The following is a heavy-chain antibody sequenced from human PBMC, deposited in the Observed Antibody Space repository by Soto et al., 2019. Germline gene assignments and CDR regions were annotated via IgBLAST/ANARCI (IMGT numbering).Heavy chain of an antibody. D-gene: IGHD3-22*01. J-gene: IGHJ4*02. V-gene: IGHV3-23*01. CDR2: ISCSGGST. Sequence: GGSLRLSCAASGFTFSSYAMSWVRQAPGKGLEWVSAISCSGGSTYYADSVKRRFTISRDNSKNTLYLQMNSLRAEDTAVYYCAKDVVTMIVVVWYPPNPPAFDYWGQGTLVTVSS. CDR3: AKDVVTMIVVVWYPPNPPAFDY. CDR1: GFTFSSYA.